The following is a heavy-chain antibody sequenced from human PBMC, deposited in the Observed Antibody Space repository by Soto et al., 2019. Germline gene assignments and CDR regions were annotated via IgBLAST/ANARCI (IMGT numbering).Heavy chain of an antibody. D-gene: IGHD6-13*01. CDR2: INHSGST. J-gene: IGHJ6*03. CDR1: GGSFSGYY. V-gene: IGHV4-34*01. CDR3: ARGLKAAGTSEGTLYYMDV. Sequence: SETLSLTCAVYGGSFSGYYWSWIRQPPGKGLEWIGEINHSGSTNYNPSLKSRVTISVDTSKNQFSLKLSSVTAADTAVYYCARGLKAAGTSEGTLYYMDVWGKGTTVTVSS.